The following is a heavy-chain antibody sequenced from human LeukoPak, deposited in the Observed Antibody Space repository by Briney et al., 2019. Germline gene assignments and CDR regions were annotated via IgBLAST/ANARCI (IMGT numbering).Heavy chain of an antibody. D-gene: IGHD4/OR15-4a*01. CDR1: GGSVSNYRYY. J-gene: IGHJ4*02. Sequence: PSETLSLTCNVSGGSVSNYRYYWGWIRQPPGKGLEWGGSLYYTGTTYHHPSLGGRVATSVDTSTHPISLRLSSVTAADTAVYYCARHAGMTMASLFFDDWGQGTLVTVSS. CDR3: ARHAGMTMASLFFDD. CDR2: LYYTGTT. V-gene: IGHV4-39*01.